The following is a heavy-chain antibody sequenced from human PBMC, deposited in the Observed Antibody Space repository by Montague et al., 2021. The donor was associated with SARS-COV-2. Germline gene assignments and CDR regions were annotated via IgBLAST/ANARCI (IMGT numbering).Heavy chain of an antibody. CDR3: ARSYYYYYYYMDV. Sequence: SQRLSCAASGFTFSSYEMNWVRQAPGKGLEWVSYISSSGSTIYYADSVKGRFTISRDNAKNSLYLQMNSLRAEDTAVYYCARSYYYYYYYMDVWGKGTTVTVSS. CDR2: ISSSGSTI. J-gene: IGHJ6*03. D-gene: IGHD1-26*01. V-gene: IGHV3-48*03. CDR1: GFTFSSYE.